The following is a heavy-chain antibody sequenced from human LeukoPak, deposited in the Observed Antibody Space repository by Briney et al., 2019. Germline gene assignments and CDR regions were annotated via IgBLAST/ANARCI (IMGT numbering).Heavy chain of an antibody. CDR2: IRGNSGGT. J-gene: IGHJ4*02. CDR1: GFTFSSYA. V-gene: IGHV3-23*01. D-gene: IGHD1-7*01. CDR3: AKGITGTSFEY. Sequence: GGSLRLSCAASGFTFSSYAMHWVRQAPGKGLEWVSSIRGNSGGTYYAGSVKGRFTISRDNIKNILYLQMNNLRAEDTAVYYCAKGITGTSFEYWGQGALVIVSS.